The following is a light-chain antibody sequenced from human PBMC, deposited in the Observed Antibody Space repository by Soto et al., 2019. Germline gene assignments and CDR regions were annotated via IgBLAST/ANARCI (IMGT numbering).Light chain of an antibody. J-gene: IGLJ2*01. V-gene: IGLV2-14*01. Sequence: QSALTQPASVSGSPGQSITISCTGTSSDVGSYNYVSWYQQYPGKAPKLMIYDVSNRPSGVSYRFSGSKSGNTASLTISGLQAEDVADYYCSSYTTSSTHVVFGGWTKLTFL. CDR1: SSDVGSYNY. CDR2: DVS. CDR3: SSYTTSSTHVV.